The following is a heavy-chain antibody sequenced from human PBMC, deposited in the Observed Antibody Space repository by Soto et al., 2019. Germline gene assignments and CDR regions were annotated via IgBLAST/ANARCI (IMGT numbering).Heavy chain of an antibody. V-gene: IGHV4-34*01. D-gene: IGHD5-12*01. Sequence: SETLSLTCAVYGGSFSGYYWSWIRQPPGKGLEWIGEINHSGSTNYNPSLKSRVTISVDTSKNQFSLKLSSVTAADTAVYYCARREDADGFSFDYWGQGTLVTVSS. J-gene: IGHJ4*02. CDR1: GGSFSGYY. CDR3: ARREDADGFSFDY. CDR2: INHSGST.